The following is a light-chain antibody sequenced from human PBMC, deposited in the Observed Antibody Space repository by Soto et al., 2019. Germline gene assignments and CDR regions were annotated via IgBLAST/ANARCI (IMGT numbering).Light chain of an antibody. Sequence: LSASVGDRVTITCRASQSISSYLNWYQQKPGKAPKLLIYAASSLQSGVPSRFSGSGSGTDFTLTISSLQPEDFATYYCQQSYSTLSITFGQGTRLEIK. J-gene: IGKJ5*01. CDR3: QQSYSTLSIT. CDR2: AAS. CDR1: QSISSY. V-gene: IGKV1-39*01.